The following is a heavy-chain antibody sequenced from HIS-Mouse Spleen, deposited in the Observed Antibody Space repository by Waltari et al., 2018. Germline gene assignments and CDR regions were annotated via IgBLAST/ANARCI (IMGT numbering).Heavy chain of an antibody. CDR3: AREIPYSSSWYDWYFDL. D-gene: IGHD6-13*01. J-gene: IGHJ2*01. CDR1: GGSISSSTSS. CDR2: IYYSGST. Sequence: QLQLQESGPGLVKPSETLSLTCTAPGGSISSSTSSWAWIRQPPGKGLEWIGSIYYSGSTYYNPSLKSRVTISVDTSKNQFSLKLSSVTAADTAVYYCAREIPYSSSWYDWYFDLWGRGTLVTVSS. V-gene: IGHV4-39*07.